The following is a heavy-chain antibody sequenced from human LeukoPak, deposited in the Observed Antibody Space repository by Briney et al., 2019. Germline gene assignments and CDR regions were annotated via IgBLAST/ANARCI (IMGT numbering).Heavy chain of an antibody. CDR2: IWSDGTNQ. D-gene: IGHD4-11*01. Sequence: PGRSLRLSCAAAGFTFSHYGMHWVRQAPGKGLEWVAVIWSDGTNQYYADSVKGRFTISRDDSGNTVYLQMNSLRPEGTGVYYCAKDAQRGFDYSNSLESWGQGTPVTVST. J-gene: IGHJ5*01. CDR3: AKDAQRGFDYSNSLES. V-gene: IGHV3-33*06. CDR1: GFTFSHYG.